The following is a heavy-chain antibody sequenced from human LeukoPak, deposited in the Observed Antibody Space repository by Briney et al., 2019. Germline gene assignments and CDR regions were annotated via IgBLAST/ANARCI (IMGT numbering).Heavy chain of an antibody. V-gene: IGHV3-30*02. CDR2: IRYDGNIK. D-gene: IGHD6-19*01. CDR3: AKDAPRTAGDY. CDR1: GFTFSSYD. J-gene: IGHJ4*02. Sequence: GGSLRLSCAASGFTFSSYDMHWVRQAPGKGLEWVAFIRYDGNIKYLADSVKGRFTISRDTSKNTVYLQMNSLRAEDTAVYYCAKDAPRTAGDYWGQGTLVTVSS.